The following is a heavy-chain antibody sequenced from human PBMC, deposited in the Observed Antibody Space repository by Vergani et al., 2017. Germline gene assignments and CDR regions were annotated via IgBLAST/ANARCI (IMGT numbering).Heavy chain of an antibody. V-gene: IGHV4-61*02. Sequence: QVQLQESGPGLVKPSQTLSLTCTVSGGSIHSGSYYWSWVRQPAGKGLEWIGRIYTSGSTNYNPSLKSRVTISVDTSKNQFSLRMSSVTAADTAVYYCARDPRDGSGSSYYYYMDVWGKGTTVSVSS. CDR1: GGSIHSGSYY. D-gene: IGHD3-22*01. CDR3: ARDPRDGSGSSYYYYMDV. J-gene: IGHJ6*03. CDR2: IYTSGST.